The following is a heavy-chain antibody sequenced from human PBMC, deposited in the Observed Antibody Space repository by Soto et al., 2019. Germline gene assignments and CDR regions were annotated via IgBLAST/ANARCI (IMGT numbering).Heavy chain of an antibody. J-gene: IGHJ4*02. D-gene: IGHD6-6*01. CDR3: ARELSNSPDYFDY. CDR1: GGSISSDDYY. Sequence: SETLSLTCTVSGGSISSDDYYWSWIRQPPGKGLEWIGYIYYSGRTDYNPSLKSRVIISIDTSKNQSSLNLNSVSAADTAVYYCARELSNSPDYFDYWGQGSLVTVSS. CDR2: IYYSGRT. V-gene: IGHV4-30-4*01.